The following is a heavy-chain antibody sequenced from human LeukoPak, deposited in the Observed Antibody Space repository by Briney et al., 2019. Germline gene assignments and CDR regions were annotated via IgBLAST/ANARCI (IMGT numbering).Heavy chain of an antibody. CDR2: IDSGTTT. Sequence: PGGSLRLSCGASGFSVKNTPMSWVRQAPNKGLEWVSTIDSGTTTCTADSVKGRLIISRDVFKNTMSLQMSSLRAEDTAVYYCARDSLPYEYWSAYYGHTRLNGMDVWGQGITVIVSS. CDR1: GFSVKNTP. J-gene: IGHJ6*02. CDR3: ARDSLPYEYWSAYYGHTRLNGMDV. V-gene: IGHV3-66*01. D-gene: IGHD3-3*01.